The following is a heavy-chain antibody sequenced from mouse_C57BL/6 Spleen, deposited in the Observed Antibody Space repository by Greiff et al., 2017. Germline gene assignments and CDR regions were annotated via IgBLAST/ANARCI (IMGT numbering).Heavy chain of an antibody. V-gene: IGHV5-6*01. CDR2: ISSGGSYT. CDR1: GFTFSSYG. CDR3: ARQGVVRYAMDY. Sequence: EVHLVESGGDLVKPGGSLKLSCAASGFTFSSYGMSWVRQTPDKRLEWVATISSGGSYTYYPDSVKGRFTISRDNAKNTLYLQMSSLKSEDTAMYYCARQGVVRYAMDYWGQGTSVTVSS. J-gene: IGHJ4*01. D-gene: IGHD1-1*02.